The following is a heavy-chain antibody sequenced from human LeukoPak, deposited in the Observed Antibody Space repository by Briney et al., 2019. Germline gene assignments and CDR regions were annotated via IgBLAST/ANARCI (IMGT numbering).Heavy chain of an antibody. Sequence: SVKVSCNASGYTFTVYYVHWVRQAPGQGLEWMGWINGNSGGTKYAQKFQGRVTMTRDTSISTAYMELSSLRSDDAAVYFCAGDQATVPTPWWDHWGQGTLVTVSS. D-gene: IGHD4-23*01. V-gene: IGHV1-2*02. CDR3: AGDQATVPTPWWDH. CDR1: GYTFTVYY. J-gene: IGHJ4*02. CDR2: INGNSGGT.